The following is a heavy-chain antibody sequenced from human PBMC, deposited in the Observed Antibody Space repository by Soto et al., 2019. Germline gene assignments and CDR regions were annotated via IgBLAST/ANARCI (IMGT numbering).Heavy chain of an antibody. CDR3: AKDGGLTGTTESGWFDP. CDR2: ISYDGSNK. J-gene: IGHJ5*02. Sequence: QVQLVESGGGVVQPGRSLRLSCAASGCTLSSYGMHWVRQAPGKGLEWVAVISYDGSNKYYADSVKGRFTISRDNSKNTLYLQMNSLRAEDTAVYYCAKDGGLTGTTESGWFDPWGQGTLVTVSS. D-gene: IGHD1-7*01. CDR1: GCTLSSYG. V-gene: IGHV3-30*18.